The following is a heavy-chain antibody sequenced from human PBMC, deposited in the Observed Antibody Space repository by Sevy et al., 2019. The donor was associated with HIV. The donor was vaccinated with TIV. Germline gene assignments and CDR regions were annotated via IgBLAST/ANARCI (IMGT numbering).Heavy chain of an antibody. Sequence: SETLSLTCTVSGGSVTTGYWSWIRQPPGKGPEWIGYVYDIGRTAYSPSLKSRVTISLDMTKNQFSLQLNSITAADTAVYYCARVRDYGSVSFSPWFGPWGQGTLVTVSS. CDR1: GGSVTTGY. CDR3: ARVRDYGSVSFSPWFGP. D-gene: IGHD3-10*01. CDR2: VYDIGRT. V-gene: IGHV4-59*02. J-gene: IGHJ5*02.